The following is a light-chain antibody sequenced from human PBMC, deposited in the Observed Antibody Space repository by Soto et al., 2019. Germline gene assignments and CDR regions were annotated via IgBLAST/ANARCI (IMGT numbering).Light chain of an antibody. J-gene: IGLJ3*02. CDR1: SSNIGSNY. CDR3: AAWDDSLSTGV. V-gene: IGLV1-47*02. CDR2: SNN. Sequence: QSVLTQPPSASGTPGQRVTISCSGSSSNIGSNYVYWYQQLPGTAPKLLIYSNNQRPSGVPDRFSGSKSGTSASLAISGLRSEDEADYYCAAWDDSLSTGVFGGGTKLT.